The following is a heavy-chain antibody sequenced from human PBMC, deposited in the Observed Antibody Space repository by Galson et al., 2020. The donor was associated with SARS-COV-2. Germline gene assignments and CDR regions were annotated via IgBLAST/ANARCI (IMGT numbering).Heavy chain of an antibody. Sequence: GESLKISCAASGFTFSSYGMHWVRQAPGKGLEWVAVISYDGSNKYYADSVKGRFTISRDNSKNTLYLQMNSLRAEDTAVYYCAKDLRAYCSSTSCYVWDYWGQGTLVTVSS. D-gene: IGHD2-2*01. J-gene: IGHJ4*02. CDR1: GFTFSSYG. CDR2: ISYDGSNK. CDR3: AKDLRAYCSSTSCYVWDY. V-gene: IGHV3-30*18.